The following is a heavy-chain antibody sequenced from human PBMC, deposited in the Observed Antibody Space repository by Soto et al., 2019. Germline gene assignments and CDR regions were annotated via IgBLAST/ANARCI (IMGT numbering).Heavy chain of an antibody. CDR3: ARAARYCSSTSCDRGIEYYYYYYMDV. D-gene: IGHD2-2*01. CDR2: IYYSGST. CDR1: GGSIRSGGYY. J-gene: IGHJ6*03. Sequence: QVQLQESGPGLVKPSQTLSLTCTVSGGSIRSGGYYWSWLRQHPGKGLEWIGYIYYSGSTSYNPSLKSRVTISVDTSKNQFSLKLSSVTAADTAVYYCARAARYCSSTSCDRGIEYYYYYYMDVWGKGTTVTVSS. V-gene: IGHV4-31*03.